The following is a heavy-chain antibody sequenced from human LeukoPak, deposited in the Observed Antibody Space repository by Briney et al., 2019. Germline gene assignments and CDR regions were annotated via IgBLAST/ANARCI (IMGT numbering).Heavy chain of an antibody. V-gene: IGHV3-53*01. CDR3: ASHWGGY. D-gene: IGHD3-16*01. CDR2: IYDSGTT. J-gene: IGHJ4*02. Sequence: GGSLRLSCAASGFTVSTNYMSWVRQAPGKGLEWVSIIYDSGTTHYAGSVKGRFTISGDNLRNTLYLQMNSLRAEDTAVYYCASHWGGYWGQGTLVTVSS. CDR1: GFTVSTNY.